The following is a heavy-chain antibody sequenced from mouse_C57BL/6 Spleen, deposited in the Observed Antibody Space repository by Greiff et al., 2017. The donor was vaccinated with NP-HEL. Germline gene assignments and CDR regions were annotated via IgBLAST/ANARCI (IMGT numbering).Heavy chain of an antibody. J-gene: IGHJ4*01. Sequence: EVQLQQSGPELVKPGASVKIPCKASGYTFTDYNMDWVKQSHGKSLEWIGDINPNNGGTIYNQKFKGKATLTVDKSSSTAYMELRSLTSEDTAVYYWARLAQLEDPMGYWGQGTSVTVSS. CDR3: ARLAQLEDPMGY. V-gene: IGHV1-18*01. CDR2: INPNNGGT. CDR1: GYTFTDYN. D-gene: IGHD3-3*01.